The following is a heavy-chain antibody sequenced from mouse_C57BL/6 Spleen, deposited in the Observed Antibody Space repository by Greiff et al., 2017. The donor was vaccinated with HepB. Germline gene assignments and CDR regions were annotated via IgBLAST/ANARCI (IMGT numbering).Heavy chain of an antibody. V-gene: IGHV1-26*01. CDR2: INPNNGGT. CDR3: AREGRSKDY. Sequence: VQLQQSGPELVKPGASVKISCKASGYTFTDYYMNWVKQSHGKSLEWIGDINPNNGGTSYNQKFKGKATLTVDKSSSTAYMELRSLTSEDSAVYYCAREGRSKDYWGQGTTLTVSS. J-gene: IGHJ2*01. D-gene: IGHD2-5*01. CDR1: GYTFTDYY.